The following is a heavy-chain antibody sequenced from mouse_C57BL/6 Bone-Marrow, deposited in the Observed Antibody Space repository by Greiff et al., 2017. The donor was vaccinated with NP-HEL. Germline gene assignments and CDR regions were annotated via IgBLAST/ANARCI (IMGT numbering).Heavy chain of an antibody. CDR3: AFYYGYDESYYFDY. V-gene: IGHV1-69*01. CDR1: GYTFTSYW. Sequence: QVQLQQPGAELVMPGASVKLSCKASGYTFTSYWMHWVKQRPGQGLEWIGEIDPSDSYTNYNQKFKGKSTLTVDKSSSTAYMQLSSLTSEDSAVYYCAFYYGYDESYYFDYWGQGTTLTVSS. D-gene: IGHD2-2*01. J-gene: IGHJ2*01. CDR2: IDPSDSYT.